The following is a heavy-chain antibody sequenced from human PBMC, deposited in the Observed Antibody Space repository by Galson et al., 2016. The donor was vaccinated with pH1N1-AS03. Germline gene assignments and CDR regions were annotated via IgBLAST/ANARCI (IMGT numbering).Heavy chain of an antibody. D-gene: IGHD2-15*01. CDR3: VTDCGLGGSRDY. J-gene: IGHJ4*02. Sequence: SLRLSCAASGFTFTSYGFHWVRQAPGKGLEWVAFIRFNGNDKYYADSVKGRFTISRDNSKNTLYLQLNSLRVEDTAVYYCVTDCGLGGSRDYWGQGTLVTVSS. V-gene: IGHV3-30*02. CDR2: IRFNGNDK. CDR1: GFTFTSYG.